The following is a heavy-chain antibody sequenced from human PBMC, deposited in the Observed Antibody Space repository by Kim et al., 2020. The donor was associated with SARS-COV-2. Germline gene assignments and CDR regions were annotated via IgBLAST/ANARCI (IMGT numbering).Heavy chain of an antibody. CDR3: ARGGAAAENDY. CDR1: GFTFSSYS. CDR2: IRSSSDAI. Sequence: GGSLRLSCAASGFTFSSYSMNWVRQAPGKGLEWVSYIRSSSDAIYYADSVKGRFTTSRDNAKHSLYLQMNSLRVDDTAVYYCARGGAAAENDYWGQGTLVTVSS. J-gene: IGHJ4*02. D-gene: IGHD6-13*01. V-gene: IGHV3-48*04.